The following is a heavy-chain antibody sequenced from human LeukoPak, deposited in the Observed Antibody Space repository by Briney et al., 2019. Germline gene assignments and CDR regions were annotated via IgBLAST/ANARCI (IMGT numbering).Heavy chain of an antibody. Sequence: GGSLRLSCAASGFTFDDYAMHWVRQAPGKGLEWVSGISWNSGSIGYADSVKGRFTISRDNAKNTLYLQMNSLRAEDTAVYYCARGNYYNMDVWGQGTTVTVSS. CDR3: ARGNYYNMDV. CDR1: GFTFDDYA. V-gene: IGHV3-9*01. CDR2: ISWNSGSI. J-gene: IGHJ6*02.